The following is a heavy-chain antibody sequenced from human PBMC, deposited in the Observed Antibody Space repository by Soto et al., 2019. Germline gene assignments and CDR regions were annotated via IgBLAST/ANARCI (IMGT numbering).Heavy chain of an antibody. V-gene: IGHV1-18*04. Sequence: ASVKVSCKASGYTFTSSGISWARQAPGQGLEWMGWISAYNGNTNYAQKLQGRVTMTTDTSTSTAYMELRSPRSDDTAVYYCGRDRQQQQVLGCFDTWCQGTLVTVSS. CDR3: GRDRQQQQVLGCFDT. CDR2: ISAYNGNT. J-gene: IGHJ5*02. D-gene: IGHD6-13*01. CDR1: GYTFTSSG.